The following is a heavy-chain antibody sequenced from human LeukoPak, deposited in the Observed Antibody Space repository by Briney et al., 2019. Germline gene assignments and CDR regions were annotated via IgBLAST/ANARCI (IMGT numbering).Heavy chain of an antibody. D-gene: IGHD3-22*01. Sequence: SGPALVNPTQTLTLTCTVSGFSLSTSRMCVSWVRQPPGKALEWLGIIYWDDDKRYSPSLKTRLTITKDTSKNQVVISMTNMDPVDTATYYCAHRRGYYDSSGYKGETFDIWGQGTMVTVSS. CDR1: GFSLSTSRMC. CDR3: AHRRGYYDSSGYKGETFDI. J-gene: IGHJ3*02. CDR2: IYWDDDK. V-gene: IGHV2-5*08.